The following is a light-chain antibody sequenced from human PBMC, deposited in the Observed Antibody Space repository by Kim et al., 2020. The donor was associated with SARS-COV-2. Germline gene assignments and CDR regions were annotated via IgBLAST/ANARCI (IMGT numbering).Light chain of an antibody. J-gene: IGLJ2*01. CDR2: YDT. CDR1: SIGSKS. V-gene: IGLV3-21*04. Sequence: SYELTQAPSVSVAPGKTARITCRGDSIGSKSVHWYQQKPGQAPVVVIYYDTDRPSGIPERFSGSTSVNTATLTISRVEAGDEADYYCQVWDGNSDHAVFRGGTQLTVL. CDR3: QVWDGNSDHAV.